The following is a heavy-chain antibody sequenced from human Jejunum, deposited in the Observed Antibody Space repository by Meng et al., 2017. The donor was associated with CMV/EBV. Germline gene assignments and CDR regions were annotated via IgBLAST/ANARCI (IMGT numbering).Heavy chain of an antibody. CDR1: GFSPITNGEG. V-gene: IGHV2-5*02. CDR3: AHFVGGYYPSRPDY. CDR2: IYRGDDK. Sequence: QITFHDSGSTLVNPTQTLTLTCTFSGFSPITNGEGVGWIRQPPGKALEWLALIYRGDDKRYSPSLKSRLSIAKDTSKNEVVLTVTTMGPVDTGTYYCAHFVGGYYPSRPDYWGQGTLVTGSS. D-gene: IGHD1-26*01. J-gene: IGHJ4*02.